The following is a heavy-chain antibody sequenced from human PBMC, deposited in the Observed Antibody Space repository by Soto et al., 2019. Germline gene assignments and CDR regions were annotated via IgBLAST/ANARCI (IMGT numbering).Heavy chain of an antibody. D-gene: IGHD2-2*01. Sequence: PSETLSLTCTVSGGSISSYYWSWIRQPPGKGLEWIGYIYYSGSTNYNPSLKSRVTISVDTSKNQFSLKLSSVTAADTPVYYCAREVIVVEAGGWPESYGMDVWCQGKTVNVS. CDR1: GGSISSYY. CDR3: AREVIVVEAGGWPESYGMDV. J-gene: IGHJ6*02. V-gene: IGHV4-59*01. CDR2: IYYSGST.